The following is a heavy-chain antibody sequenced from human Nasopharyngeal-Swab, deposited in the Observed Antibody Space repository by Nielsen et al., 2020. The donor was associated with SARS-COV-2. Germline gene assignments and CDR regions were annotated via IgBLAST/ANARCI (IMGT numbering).Heavy chain of an antibody. J-gene: IGHJ5*02. CDR2: IKLDGSEK. CDR3: ARAEGGGYSFGFDNWFDP. Sequence: GGSLRLSCAASGFTFSSYSMNWVRQAPGKGLEWVANIKLDGSEKYYVDSVEGRFTISRDNAKNSLYLQMNILRAEDTAVYYCARAEGGGYSFGFDNWFDPWGQGILVTVSA. CDR1: GFTFSSYS. V-gene: IGHV3-7*01. D-gene: IGHD5-18*01.